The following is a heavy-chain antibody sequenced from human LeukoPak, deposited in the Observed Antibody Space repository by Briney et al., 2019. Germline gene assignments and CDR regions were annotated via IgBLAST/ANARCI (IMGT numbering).Heavy chain of an antibody. D-gene: IGHD5-12*01. CDR3: ARFERGYSGSEGIDY. CDR1: GGSISSGDCY. Sequence: SETLSLTCTVSGGSISSGDCYWSWIRQPPGKGLEWIGYIYYSGSTYYNPSLKSRVTISVDTSKNQFSLKLSSVTAADTAVYYCARFERGYSGSEGIDYWGQGTLVTVSS. CDR2: IYYSGST. J-gene: IGHJ4*02. V-gene: IGHV4-30-4*01.